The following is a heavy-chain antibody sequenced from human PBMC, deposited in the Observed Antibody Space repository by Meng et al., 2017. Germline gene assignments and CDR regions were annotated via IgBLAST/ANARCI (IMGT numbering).Heavy chain of an antibody. V-gene: IGHV1-3*01. CDR3: ARAIAVSGTGRFDY. CDR2: INAGNSDT. Sequence: QGQLVQSGAEVKKPGASVKVSCKASGYNFTTYAIHWVRQAPGQRLEWMGWINAGNSDTKYSQKLQGRVTITRDTSASTVYMEVSSLRSEDTGVYYCARAIAVSGTGRFDYWGQGTLVTVSS. CDR1: GYNFTTYA. J-gene: IGHJ4*02. D-gene: IGHD6-19*01.